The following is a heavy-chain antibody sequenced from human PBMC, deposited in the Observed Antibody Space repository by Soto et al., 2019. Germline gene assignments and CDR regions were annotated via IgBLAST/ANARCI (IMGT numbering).Heavy chain of an antibody. CDR3: ARDPGQNDANDDY. J-gene: IGHJ4*02. CDR1: GGTFSSYA. V-gene: IGHV1-69*13. CDR2: IIPIFGTA. D-gene: IGHD1-1*01. Sequence: GASVKVSCKASGGTFSSYAISWVRQAPGQGLEWMGGIIPIFGTANYAQKFQGRVTITADESTSTAYMELSSLRSEDTAVYYCARDPGQNDANDDYWGQGTLVTVSS.